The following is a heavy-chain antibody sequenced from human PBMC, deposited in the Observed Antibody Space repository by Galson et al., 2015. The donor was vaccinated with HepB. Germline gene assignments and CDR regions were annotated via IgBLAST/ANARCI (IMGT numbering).Heavy chain of an antibody. Sequence: SVKVSCKASGGTFSSYAISWVRQAPGQGLEWMGGIIPIFGTANYAQKLQGRVTITADESTSTAYMELSSLRSEDTAVYYCATQGWGDTPEFPEHHYCSSTSCFASYYYYYYYMDVWGKGTTVTVSS. D-gene: IGHD2-2*01. V-gene: IGHV1-69*13. CDR3: ATQGWGDTPEFPEHHYCSSTSCFASYYYYYYYMDV. CDR2: IIPIFGTA. J-gene: IGHJ6*03. CDR1: GGTFSSYA.